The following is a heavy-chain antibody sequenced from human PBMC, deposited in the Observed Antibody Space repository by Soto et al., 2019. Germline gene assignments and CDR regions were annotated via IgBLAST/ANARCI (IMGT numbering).Heavy chain of an antibody. Sequence: PGGSLRLSCAASGFTFSSYAMSWVRQAPGKRLEYVSGISSNGGSTYYADSVKGRFTISRDNSKNTLFLQMSSLRAEDTAVYYCMKDQGSWLAVMYYGMDVWGQGTTVTVSS. CDR3: MKDQGSWLAVMYYGMDV. D-gene: IGHD6-13*01. CDR1: GFTFSSYA. V-gene: IGHV3-64D*06. J-gene: IGHJ6*02. CDR2: ISSNGGST.